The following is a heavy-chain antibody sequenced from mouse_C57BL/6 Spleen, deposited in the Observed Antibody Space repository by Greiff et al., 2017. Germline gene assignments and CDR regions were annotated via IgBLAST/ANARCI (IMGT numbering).Heavy chain of an antibody. CDR3: SRVDYGSSYGWYFDV. J-gene: IGHJ1*03. V-gene: IGHV1-31*01. Sequence: VQLQQSGPELVKPGASVKISCKASGYSFTGYYMHWVKQSHGNILDWIGYIYPYNGVSSYNQKFKGQATLTVDKSSSTAYMELRSLTSEDSAVYYCSRVDYGSSYGWYFDVWGTGTTVTVSS. CDR1: GYSFTGYY. D-gene: IGHD1-1*01. CDR2: IYPYNGVS.